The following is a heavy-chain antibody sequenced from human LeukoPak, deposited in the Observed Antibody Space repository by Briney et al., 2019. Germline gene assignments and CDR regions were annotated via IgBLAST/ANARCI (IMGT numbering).Heavy chain of an antibody. CDR2: IYYSGST. D-gene: IGHD2-15*01. J-gene: IGHJ4*02. CDR3: AREYCSGGSCHFDY. V-gene: IGHV4-59*01. Sequence: PSETLSLTCTVSGGSISSYYWSWIRQPPGKGLEWIGYIYYSGSTNYNPSLKSRVTISVDTPKNQFSLKLSSVTAADTAVYYCAREYCSGGSCHFDYWGQGTLVTVSS. CDR1: GGSISSYY.